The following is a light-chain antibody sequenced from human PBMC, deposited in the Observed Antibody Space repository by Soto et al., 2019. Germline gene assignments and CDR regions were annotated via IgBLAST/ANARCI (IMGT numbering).Light chain of an antibody. Sequence: EIVMTQSPATLSVSPGERATLSCRASESVSSNLAWYQQKPGQAPRLLIYGASTRATGIPARISGSGSGTEFTLTISSLQSEDFAVYYCQQYNTWRTFGQATKVEVK. CDR3: QQYNTWRT. J-gene: IGKJ1*01. CDR2: GAS. CDR1: ESVSSN. V-gene: IGKV3-15*01.